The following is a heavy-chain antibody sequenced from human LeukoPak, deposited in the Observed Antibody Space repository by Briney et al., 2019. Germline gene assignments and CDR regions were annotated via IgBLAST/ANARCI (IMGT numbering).Heavy chain of an antibody. D-gene: IGHD6-19*01. V-gene: IGHV4-30-2*01. CDR1: GGSISSGGYY. Sequence: SQTLSLTCTVSGGSISSGGYYWSWIRQPPGKGLEWIGYIYHSGSTYYNPSLKSRVTISVDRSKNQFSLKLSSVTAADTAVYYCARHSIAVAGTDWYFDLWGRGTLVTVSS. CDR3: ARHSIAVAGTDWYFDL. J-gene: IGHJ2*01. CDR2: IYHSGST.